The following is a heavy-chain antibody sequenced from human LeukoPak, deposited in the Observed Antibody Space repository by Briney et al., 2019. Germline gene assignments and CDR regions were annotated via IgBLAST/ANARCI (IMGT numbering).Heavy chain of an antibody. CDR2: IYENGGTT. CDR3: AKDFRIGYSAHFDY. D-gene: IGHD2-21*01. J-gene: IGHJ4*02. Sequence: HPGGSLRLSCVGSGFTFRSHAMSWVRQAPEKGLEFVSGIYENGGTTYYADSVKGRFSISRDNPKNTLYLQMDSLRGEDTAVYYCAKDFRIGYSAHFDYWGQGALVTVSS. V-gene: IGHV3-23*01. CDR1: GFTFRSHA.